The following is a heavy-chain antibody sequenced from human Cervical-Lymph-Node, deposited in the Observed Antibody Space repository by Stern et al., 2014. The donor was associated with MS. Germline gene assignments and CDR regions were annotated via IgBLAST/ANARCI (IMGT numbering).Heavy chain of an antibody. D-gene: IGHD4-17*01. CDR2: ISYDGSDK. CDR3: ARGGAVTTSDYYLDY. V-gene: IGHV3-30*01. Sequence: VQLLESGGGVVQPGRSLRLSCAASGFTFSYHAMHWVRQAPGKGLEWVALISYDGSDKNDADSVKGRFTISRDNSRNTLYLQMNSPRLDDTAVYYCARGGAVTTSDYYLDYWGQGILVTVSS. CDR1: GFTFSYHA. J-gene: IGHJ4*02.